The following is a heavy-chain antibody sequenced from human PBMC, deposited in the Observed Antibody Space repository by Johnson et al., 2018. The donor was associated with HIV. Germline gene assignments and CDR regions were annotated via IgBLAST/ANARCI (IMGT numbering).Heavy chain of an antibody. D-gene: IGHD2-2*02. CDR1: RFTFSSYA. Sequence: VQLVESGGGVVQPGRSLRLSCAASRFTFSSYAMHWVRQAPGKGLEWVAVIWYDGSNKYYADSVKGRFTISRDNSKNTLYLQMNSLRVDDTAIYYCARDDTEADGAFDIWGQGTMVTVSS. CDR3: ARDDTEADGAFDI. J-gene: IGHJ3*02. CDR2: IWYDGSNK. V-gene: IGHV3-33*08.